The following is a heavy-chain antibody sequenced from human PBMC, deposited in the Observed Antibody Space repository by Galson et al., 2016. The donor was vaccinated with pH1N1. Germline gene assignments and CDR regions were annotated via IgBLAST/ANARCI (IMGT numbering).Heavy chain of an antibody. Sequence: SVKVSCKASGGTFSSYGINWVRQAPGQGLEWMGGIIPIFGTAKYAQNFQGRVTITADESTTTAYMELRSLRSDDTAVYYCARDGGNYGSGIDYWGQGTLVTVSS. V-gene: IGHV1-69*13. CDR3: ARDGGNYGSGIDY. D-gene: IGHD3-10*01. J-gene: IGHJ4*02. CDR2: IIPIFGTA. CDR1: GGTFSSYG.